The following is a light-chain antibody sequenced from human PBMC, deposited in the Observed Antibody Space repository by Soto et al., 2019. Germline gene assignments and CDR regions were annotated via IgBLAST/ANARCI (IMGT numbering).Light chain of an antibody. J-gene: IGLJ3*02. V-gene: IGLV4-60*02. CDR3: ETWDSNTRV. Sequence: QLVLTQSSSPSASLGSSVKLTCTLSSGHRSYIIAWHQQQPGKAPRYLMKLEGSGSYNKGSGVPDRFSGSSSGADRYLTISNLQFEDEADYYCETWDSNTRVFGGGTKVTVL. CDR2: LEGSGSY. CDR1: SGHRSYI.